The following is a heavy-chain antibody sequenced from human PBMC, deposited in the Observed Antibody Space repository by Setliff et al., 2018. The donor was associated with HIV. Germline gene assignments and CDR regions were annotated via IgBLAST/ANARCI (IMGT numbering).Heavy chain of an antibody. CDR3: AKPTSGLYPRSFDL. J-gene: IGHJ3*01. CDR1: GFTVSSSY. CDR2: IYSDGST. D-gene: IGHD1-26*01. Sequence: GGSLRLSCEASGFTVSSSYMAWVRQAPGKGLEWVSTIYSDGSTYHRDSVKGRFTLSRDNSKNTVYLQMNSLTPEDTAIYYCAKPTSGLYPRSFDLWGQGTKVTVSS. V-gene: IGHV3-53*01.